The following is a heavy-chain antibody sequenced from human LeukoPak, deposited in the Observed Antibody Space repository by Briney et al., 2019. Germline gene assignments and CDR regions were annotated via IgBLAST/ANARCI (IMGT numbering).Heavy chain of an antibody. J-gene: IGHJ4*02. V-gene: IGHV3-48*04. CDR3: ARTRSDGASDY. Sequence: GGSLRLSCAASGFTFSSYAMNWVRQAPGKGLEWVSYISSSSSTIYYADSVKGRFTISRDNAKNSLYLQMNSLRAEDTAVYYCARTRSDGASDYWGQGTLVTVSS. D-gene: IGHD3-16*01. CDR2: ISSSSSTI. CDR1: GFTFSSYA.